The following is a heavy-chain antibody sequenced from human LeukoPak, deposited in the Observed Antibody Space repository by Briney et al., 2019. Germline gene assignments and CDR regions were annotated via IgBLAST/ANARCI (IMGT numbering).Heavy chain of an antibody. V-gene: IGHV3-15*01. D-gene: IGHD3-9*01. J-gene: IGHJ4*02. Sequence: PGGSLRLSCAASGFTFSNAWMSWVRQAPGKGLEWVGRIKSKTDGGTTDYAAPVKGRFTISRDDSKNTLYLQMNSLKTEDTAVYYYTTIDLRYFDAGDDYWGQGTLVTVSS. CDR3: TTIDLRYFDAGDDY. CDR1: GFTFSNAW. CDR2: IKSKTDGGTT.